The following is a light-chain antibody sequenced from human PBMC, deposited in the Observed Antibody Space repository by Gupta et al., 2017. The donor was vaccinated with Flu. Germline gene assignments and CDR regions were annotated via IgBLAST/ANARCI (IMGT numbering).Light chain of an antibody. CDR1: IMPPQY. CDR3: QSMDNSESSWV. J-gene: IGLJ3*02. V-gene: IGLV3-25*03. CDR2: EDS. Sequence: TQPPSLSVSPGQTARITWFGEIMPPQYIFWFQQKVGQAPTLVIYEDSERPSGIPERFSGSISGTTATLTIGGVQPEDEGVYYCQSMDNSESSWVFGGGTKLTVL.